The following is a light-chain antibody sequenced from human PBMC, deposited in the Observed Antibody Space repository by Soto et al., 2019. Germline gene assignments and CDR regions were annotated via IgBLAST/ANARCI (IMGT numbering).Light chain of an antibody. V-gene: IGKV1-39*01. CDR1: QVIGGF. CDR3: QHTFNSPPWK. J-gene: IGKJ1*01. CDR2: AAS. Sequence: IEMTHSHSTLSVSVGERVTITGVASQVIGGFLNWYQQKLGKAPKLLIYAASSLQSGVPSRFSGSGAGTEFTLTTRSLQSEDFSSYFCQHTFNSPPWKCGQGTTGDIK.